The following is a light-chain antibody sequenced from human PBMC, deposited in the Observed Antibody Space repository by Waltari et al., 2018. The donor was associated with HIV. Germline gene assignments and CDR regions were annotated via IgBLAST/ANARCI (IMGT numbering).Light chain of an antibody. CDR1: QSVSSY. Sequence: EIVLTQSPATLSLSPGERATLSCRASQSVSSYLAWYQQKPGQAPRLLIYYASNRATGIPARFSGSGSGTDFTLTISSLAPEDVAVYYCQQFHSAPYTFGQGTKLEIK. CDR3: QQFHSAPYT. V-gene: IGKV3-11*01. CDR2: YAS. J-gene: IGKJ2*01.